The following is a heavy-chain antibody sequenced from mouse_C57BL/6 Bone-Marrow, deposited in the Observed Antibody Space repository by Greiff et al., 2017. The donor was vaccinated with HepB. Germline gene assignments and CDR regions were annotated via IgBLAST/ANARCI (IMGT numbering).Heavy chain of an antibody. CDR3: ARRGGSSPYAMDY. D-gene: IGHD1-1*01. Sequence: QVQLQQSGAELVRPGASVKLSCKASGYTFTDYYINWVKQRPGQGLEWIARIYPGSGNTYYNEKFKGKATLTAEKSSSTAYMQLSSLTSEDSAVYFCARRGGSSPYAMDYWGQGTSVTVSS. V-gene: IGHV1-76*01. CDR1: GYTFTDYY. J-gene: IGHJ4*01. CDR2: IYPGSGNT.